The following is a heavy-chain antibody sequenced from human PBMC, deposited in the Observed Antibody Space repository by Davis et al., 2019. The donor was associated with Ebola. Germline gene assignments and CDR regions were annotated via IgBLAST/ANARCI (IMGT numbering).Heavy chain of an antibody. D-gene: IGHD1-7*01. CDR3: ARDRGPGITGTTWFDP. V-gene: IGHV3-33*08. CDR2: IWYDGSNK. Sequence: PGGSLRLSCAASGFTFSSYAMHWVRQAPGKGLEWVAVIWYDGSNKYYADSVKGRFTISRDNSKNTLYLQMNSLRAEDTAVYYCARDRGPGITGTTWFDPWGQGTLVTVSS. CDR1: GFTFSSYA. J-gene: IGHJ5*02.